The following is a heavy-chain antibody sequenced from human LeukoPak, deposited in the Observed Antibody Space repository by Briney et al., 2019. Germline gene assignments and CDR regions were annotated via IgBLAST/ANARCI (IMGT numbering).Heavy chain of an antibody. CDR1: AVTFTGYY. J-gene: IGHJ3*02. CDR2: INPNSGGT. D-gene: IGHD6-19*01. Sequence: GASVKVSCKASAVTFTGYYMHWVRQAPGQGLEWMGWINPNSGGTNYAQRSQGRVTMTRDTSISTVYMELSRLKSDDTAVYYCARGSSGRYDAFDIWGQGTMVTVSS. V-gene: IGHV1-2*02. CDR3: ARGSSGRYDAFDI.